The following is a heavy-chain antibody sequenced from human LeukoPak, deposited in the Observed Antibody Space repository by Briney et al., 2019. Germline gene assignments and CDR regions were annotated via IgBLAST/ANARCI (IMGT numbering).Heavy chain of an antibody. CDR2: IYPGDSGT. Sequence: TGESLKISCQVSGYSFTNNWIAWVRQVPGKGLEWMGIIYPGDSGTRYSPSFQGQVTISADKSISTAYLQWSSLKASDTAMYYCARHTEYSSSYFDYWGQGTLVTVSS. V-gene: IGHV5-51*01. CDR3: ARHTEYSSSYFDY. J-gene: IGHJ4*02. D-gene: IGHD6-6*01. CDR1: GYSFTNNW.